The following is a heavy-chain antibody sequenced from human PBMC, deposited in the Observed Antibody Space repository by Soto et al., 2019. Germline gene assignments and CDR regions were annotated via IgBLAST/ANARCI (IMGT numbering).Heavy chain of an antibody. CDR2: IYPGDSDT. V-gene: IGHV5-51*01. CDR1: GYSFTNYW. CDR3: ARHYTMDV. D-gene: IGHD4-4*01. Sequence: CQGSGYSFTNYWIGWVRQMPGKGLEWVGSIYPGDSDTRYSPSFQGQVTISADKSITTAYLQWSSLKASDTAMYYCARHYTMDVWGQGTTVTVSS. J-gene: IGHJ6*02.